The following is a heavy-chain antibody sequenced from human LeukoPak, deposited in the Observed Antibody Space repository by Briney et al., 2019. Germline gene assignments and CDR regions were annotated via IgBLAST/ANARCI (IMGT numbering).Heavy chain of an antibody. Sequence: PGRSLRLSCAASRYTFSNYAMHWGRTATDEGLECVAVISYDGSDKFYADSVKGRFTVSRDNSNNTLYLQMNSLRLEDTAVYHCVREPYFDSSGEPWGQGTLVTVSS. CDR1: RYTFSNYA. CDR3: VREPYFDSSGEP. CDR2: ISYDGSDK. J-gene: IGHJ5*02. D-gene: IGHD3-22*01. V-gene: IGHV3-30*04.